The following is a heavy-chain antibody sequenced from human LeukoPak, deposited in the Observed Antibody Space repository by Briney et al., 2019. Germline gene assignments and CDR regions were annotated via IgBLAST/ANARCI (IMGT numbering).Heavy chain of an antibody. CDR1: GGSFSGYY. D-gene: IGHD6-19*01. V-gene: IGHV4-34*01. J-gene: IGHJ3*02. CDR3: ARAQYSSGWSDAFDI. Sequence: PSETLSLTCAVYGGSFSGYYWSWIRQPPGKGLEWIGEINHSGSTNYNPSLKSRVTISVDTSKNQFSLKLSSVTAADTAVYYCARAQYSSGWSDAFDIWGQGTMVTVSS. CDR2: INHSGST.